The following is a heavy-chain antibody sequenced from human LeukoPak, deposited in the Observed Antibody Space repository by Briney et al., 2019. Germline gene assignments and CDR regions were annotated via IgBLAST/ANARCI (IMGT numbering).Heavy chain of an antibody. CDR2: IYTSGST. CDR1: GGSISGFY. CDR3: ARDTATVTTISRGAFDI. D-gene: IGHD4-17*01. V-gene: IGHV4-4*07. J-gene: IGHJ3*02. Sequence: PSETLSLTCTVSGGSISGFYWSWIRQPAGKGLEWIGRIYTSGSTNYNPSLKSRVTMSVDTSKNQFSLKLSSVTAADTAVYYCARDTATVTTISRGAFDIWGQGTMVTVSS.